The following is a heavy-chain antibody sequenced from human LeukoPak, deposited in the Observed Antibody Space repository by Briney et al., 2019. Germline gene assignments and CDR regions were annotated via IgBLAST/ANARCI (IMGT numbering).Heavy chain of an antibody. V-gene: IGHV4-4*07. D-gene: IGHD6-6*01. CDR3: AREWGGIAGRPSGWFDP. CDR1: GGSITDYH. J-gene: IGHJ5*02. Sequence: SETLSLTCTVSGGSITDYHWIWIRQPAGKGLEWIGRLYTSGSTNYNPSLKSRVTMSVDTSKNQFSLKLSSVTAADTAVYYCAREWGGIAGRPSGWFDPRGQGTLVTVSS. CDR2: LYTSGST.